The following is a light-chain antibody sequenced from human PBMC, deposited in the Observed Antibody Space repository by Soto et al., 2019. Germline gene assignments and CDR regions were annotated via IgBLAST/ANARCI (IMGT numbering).Light chain of an antibody. CDR2: AAT. V-gene: IGKV1-5*03. J-gene: IGKJ2*01. CDR3: QLYESYSYI. CDR1: QTITDC. Sequence: DIQMTQSPSTLSASLGDLVTITCRTSQTITDCLAWYQQKPGKAPKLLVLAATPLESEVPSRFSGGGSGTEFTLTISSLQPDDFATYYCQLYESYSYIFGQGTKLEIK.